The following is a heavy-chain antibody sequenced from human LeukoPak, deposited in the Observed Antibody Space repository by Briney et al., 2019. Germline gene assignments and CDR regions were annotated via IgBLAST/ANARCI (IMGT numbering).Heavy chain of an antibody. D-gene: IGHD5-12*01. J-gene: IGHJ5*02. CDR1: GGSISSGGYS. V-gene: IGHV4-30-2*03. CDR3: ARGSRLRNWFDP. CDR2: IYYSGST. Sequence: PSQTLSLTCAVSGGSISSGGYSWSWIRQPPEKGLEWIGSIYYSGSTYYNPSLKSRVAISIDTSKNQFSLKLSSVTAADTAVYYCARGSRLRNWFDPWGQGTLVTVSS.